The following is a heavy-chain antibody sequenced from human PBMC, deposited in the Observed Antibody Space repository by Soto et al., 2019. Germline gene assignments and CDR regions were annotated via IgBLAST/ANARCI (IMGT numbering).Heavy chain of an antibody. Sequence: QLQLQESGARLVKPSQTLSLTCGVSGGSMTSGGHPWAWIRQPPGKGLEWIGYISHIGSAFYTPSLMGRATISVDRSKNQFHLSLNFVTAADTAVYYCAREAGVVGANYVAYWGQGILVTVSS. J-gene: IGHJ4*02. CDR1: GGSMTSGGHP. CDR2: ISHIGSA. CDR3: AREAGVVGANYVAY. V-gene: IGHV4-30-2*01. D-gene: IGHD1-26*01.